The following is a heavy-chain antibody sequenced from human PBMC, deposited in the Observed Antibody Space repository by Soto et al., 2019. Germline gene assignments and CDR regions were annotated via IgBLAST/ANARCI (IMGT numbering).Heavy chain of an antibody. Sequence: QVQLVESGGGVVQPGRSLRLSCAASGFTFSSYGMHWVRQAPGKGLEWVAVIWYDGSNKYYADSVKGRFTISRDNSKNTLYLQMNSLRAEATAVYYCARDRRGSSSWYRNWFDPWGQGTLVTVSS. V-gene: IGHV3-33*01. CDR1: GFTFSSYG. D-gene: IGHD6-13*01. J-gene: IGHJ5*02. CDR3: ARDRRGSSSWYRNWFDP. CDR2: IWYDGSNK.